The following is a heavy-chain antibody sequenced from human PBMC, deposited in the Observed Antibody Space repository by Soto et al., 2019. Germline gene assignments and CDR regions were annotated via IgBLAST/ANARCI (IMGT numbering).Heavy chain of an antibody. Sequence: GGSLRLSCTDSGFTFTNTWMSWVRQAPGKGLEWVGRIKSKNSGGTTDYAAPVKGRFTVSRDDSKNTVYLQMNSLKAEDTAVYYCTAERYCSGGSLPYYWGQGILVTVS. CDR1: GFTFTNTW. CDR2: IKSKNSGGTT. V-gene: IGHV3-15*01. CDR3: TAERYCSGGSLPYY. J-gene: IGHJ4*02. D-gene: IGHD2-15*01.